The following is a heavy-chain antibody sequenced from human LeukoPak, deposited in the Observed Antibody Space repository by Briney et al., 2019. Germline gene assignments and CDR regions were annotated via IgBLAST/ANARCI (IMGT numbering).Heavy chain of an antibody. CDR1: GYTLTELS. CDR3: ATMVPSNQYCSSTSCYAN. Sequence: ASVKVSCKVSGYTLTELSMHWVRQAPGKGLEWVGGFDPEDGETIYAQKFQGRVTMTEDTSTDTAYMELSSLRSEDTAVYYCATMVPSNQYCSSTSCYANWGQGTLVTVSS. V-gene: IGHV1-24*01. J-gene: IGHJ4*02. D-gene: IGHD2-2*01. CDR2: FDPEDGET.